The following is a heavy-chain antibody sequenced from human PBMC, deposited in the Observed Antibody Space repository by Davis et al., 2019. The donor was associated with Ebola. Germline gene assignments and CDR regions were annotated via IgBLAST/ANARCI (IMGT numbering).Heavy chain of an antibody. V-gene: IGHV4-30-4*01. CDR2: IYYSGST. Sequence: PSQTLSLTCTVSGGSISSGDYYWSWIRQPPGKCLEWIGYIYYSGSTYYNPSLKSRVTKSVETSKNQFSLKLSSVTAADTAVYYCARETGELYYFDYWGQGTLVTVSS. D-gene: IGHD7-27*01. CDR3: ARETGELYYFDY. J-gene: IGHJ4*02. CDR1: GGSISSGDYY.